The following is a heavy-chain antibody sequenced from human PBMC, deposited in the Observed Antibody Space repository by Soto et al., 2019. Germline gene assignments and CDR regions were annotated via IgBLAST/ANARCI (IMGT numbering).Heavy chain of an antibody. D-gene: IGHD3-10*01. CDR1: GGSISSSNW. V-gene: IGHV4-4*02. CDR2: IYHSGNT. J-gene: IGHJ4*02. CDR3: ARRWGEGRVDY. Sequence: QVQLQESGPGLVKPSGTLSLTCAVSGGSISSSNWWSWVRQPPGKGLEWIGEIYHSGNTNYNPSLKTRFTMAVDESRTQFPPKLSSVTAADTAVYYCARRWGEGRVDYWGQGALVTVSS.